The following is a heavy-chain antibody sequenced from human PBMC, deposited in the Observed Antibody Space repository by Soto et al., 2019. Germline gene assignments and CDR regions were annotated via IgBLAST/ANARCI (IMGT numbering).Heavy chain of an antibody. CDR2: IYYSGST. CDR3: GRAVALPGLFYFDN. Sequence: PSETLSLTCAVSGYSISTGFNWAWIRQPPGKGLEWIGYIYYSGSTDYNPSLKGRVTISVDTSKNQFSLILTSVTAADTAVYFCGRAVALPGLFYFDNWGQGTLVTVSS. D-gene: IGHD1-1*01. CDR1: GYSISTGFN. J-gene: IGHJ4*02. V-gene: IGHV4-38-2*01.